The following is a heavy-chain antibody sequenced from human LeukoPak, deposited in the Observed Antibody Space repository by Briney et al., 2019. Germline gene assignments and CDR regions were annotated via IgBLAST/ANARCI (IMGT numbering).Heavy chain of an antibody. CDR3: ARDRGRITIFGPFDY. CDR1: GFTFDDYA. CDR2: ISWNSGSI. Sequence: GGSLRLSCAASGFTFDDYAMHWVRQAPGKGLEWVSGISWNSGSIGYADSVKGRFTISRDNSKNTLYLQMNSLRAEDTAVYYCARDRGRITIFGPFDYWGQGTLVTVSS. J-gene: IGHJ4*02. D-gene: IGHD3-3*01. V-gene: IGHV3-9*01.